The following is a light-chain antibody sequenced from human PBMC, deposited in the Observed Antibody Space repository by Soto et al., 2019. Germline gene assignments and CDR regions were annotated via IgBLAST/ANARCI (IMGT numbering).Light chain of an antibody. CDR3: QQYNSYSWT. CDR1: QSINTW. J-gene: IGKJ1*01. Sequence: DIQMTQSPSTLSASVGDRVTITCRASQSINTWLAWYQQKPGKAPQLLIYDAFSLESGVQSRFSGSGSGTEFTLTISSLQPDDSATYYCQQYNSYSWTFGQGTKV. CDR2: DAF. V-gene: IGKV1-5*01.